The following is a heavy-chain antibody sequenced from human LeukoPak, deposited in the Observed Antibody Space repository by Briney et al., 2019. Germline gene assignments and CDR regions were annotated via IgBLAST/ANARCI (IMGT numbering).Heavy chain of an antibody. D-gene: IGHD1-20*01. V-gene: IGHV3-21*01. J-gene: IGHJ4*02. CDR1: GFTFSSYN. CDR3: ARALNWIDY. Sequence: GGSLRLSCAASGFTFSSYNMNWVRQAPGKGLEWVSSISSSSRYIYYADSVKGRFSISRDNAKNSLFLQMNSLRAEDTAVYYCARALNWIDYWGQGTLVTVSS. CDR2: ISSSSRYI.